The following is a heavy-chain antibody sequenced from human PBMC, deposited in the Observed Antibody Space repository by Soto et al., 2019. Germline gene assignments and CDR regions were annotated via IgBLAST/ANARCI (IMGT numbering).Heavy chain of an antibody. D-gene: IGHD1-1*01. CDR3: ARDKNRLQLGGNYYSIMDV. V-gene: IGHV1-69*12. Sequence: QVQLVQSGAEVKKPGSSVKVSCKASGGTFSESAISWVRQAPGQVLEWMGGIIPIFRTPDYAQKFQGRVTIPADEPTSTAYMELSGLRSEDTAMYYCARDKNRLQLGGNYYSIMDVWGQGTTVIVSS. CDR2: IIPIFRTP. J-gene: IGHJ6*02. CDR1: GGTFSESA.